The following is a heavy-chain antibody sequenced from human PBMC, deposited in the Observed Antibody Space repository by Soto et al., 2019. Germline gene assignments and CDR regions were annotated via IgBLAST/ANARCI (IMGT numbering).Heavy chain of an antibody. CDR1: GYTFTENQ. D-gene: IGHD2-21*01. J-gene: IGHJ5*02. V-gene: IGHV1-2*02. CDR2: IDPKSGDT. Sequence: GASVKVSCKASGYTFTENQIHWLRRAPGQRLQWLGRIDPKSGDTTFAPTFQGRVTMTRDTSTNTAYLELTRLTSDDTAIYYCARRHLLGYIRWCFDPWGLGTLVTVSS. CDR3: ARRHLLGYIRWCFDP.